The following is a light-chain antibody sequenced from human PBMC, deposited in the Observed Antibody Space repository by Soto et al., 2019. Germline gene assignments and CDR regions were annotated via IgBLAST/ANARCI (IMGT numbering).Light chain of an antibody. CDR1: QTICSW. J-gene: IGKJ1*01. Sequence: DILMTHSPSTLSASVRDIVTSTCRASQTICSWLAWFQQRPGRAPKFLIYKASTLKNGVPLRFSGSGSGTEFTLTISSLQPDDFATYYCQQYNTYWTFGQGTKVDIK. CDR2: KAS. CDR3: QQYNTYWT. V-gene: IGKV1-5*03.